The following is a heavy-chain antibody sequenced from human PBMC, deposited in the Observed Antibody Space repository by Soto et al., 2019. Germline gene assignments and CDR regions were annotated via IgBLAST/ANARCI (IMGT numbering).Heavy chain of an antibody. D-gene: IGHD1-1*01. J-gene: IGHJ4*02. CDR3: ARDNNWSYDY. V-gene: IGHV3-74*01. Sequence: GGSLRLSCAASGFTFSSHWMHWVRQAPGKGLVGVSHIGPDGSSTRDADSVQGRFTISRDNARNTLYLQMNSLRDEDTAVYYCARDNNWSYDYWGQGILVTVSS. CDR1: GFTFSSHW. CDR2: IGPDGSST.